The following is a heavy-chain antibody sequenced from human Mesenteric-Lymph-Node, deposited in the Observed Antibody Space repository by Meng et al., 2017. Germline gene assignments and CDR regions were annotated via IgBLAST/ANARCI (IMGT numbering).Heavy chain of an antibody. CDR1: GGSISSGSYY. D-gene: IGHD6-6*01. V-gene: IGHV4-61*02. J-gene: IGHJ4*02. CDR3: AREPRTAGRRSLDY. Sequence: LRLSCTVSGGSISSGSYYWSWIRQPAGKGLEWIGRIYTSGSTNYNPSLKSRVTISVDTSKNQFSLKLSSVTAADTAVYYCAREPRTAGRRSLDYWGQGTLVTVPQ. CDR2: IYTSGST.